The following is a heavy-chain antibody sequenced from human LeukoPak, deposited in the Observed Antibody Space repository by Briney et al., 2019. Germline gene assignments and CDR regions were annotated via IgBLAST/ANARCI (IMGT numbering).Heavy chain of an antibody. CDR1: KFTFNNYG. Sequence: GGSLRLSCAASKFTFNNYGMHWVRQAPGKGLEWVAFIRYDGSNKYYADSVKGRFSISRDNAKNSLYLQMNSLRAEDTAVYYCARDLYPGYWGQGTLVTVSS. CDR3: ARDLYPGY. CDR2: IRYDGSNK. J-gene: IGHJ4*02. V-gene: IGHV3-30*02. D-gene: IGHD3-16*01.